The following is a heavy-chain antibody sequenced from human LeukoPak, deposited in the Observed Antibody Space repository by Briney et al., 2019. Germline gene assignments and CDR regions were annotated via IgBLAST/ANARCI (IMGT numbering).Heavy chain of an antibody. CDR3: ARDLYGDYAGDY. CDR2: ISSSSSYI. J-gene: IGHJ4*02. D-gene: IGHD4-17*01. CDR1: GFTFTSYS. V-gene: IGHV3-21*01. Sequence: GGSLRLSCAAPGFTFTSYSMNWVRQALGKGLEWVSSISSSSSYIYYADSVKGRFTISRDYAKNSLYLQMNSLRAEDTAVYYCARDLYGDYAGDYWGQGTLVTVSS.